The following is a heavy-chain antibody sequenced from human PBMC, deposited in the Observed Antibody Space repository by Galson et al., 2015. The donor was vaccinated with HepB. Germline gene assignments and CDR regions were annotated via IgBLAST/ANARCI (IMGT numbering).Heavy chain of an antibody. V-gene: IGHV3-7*03. D-gene: IGHD3-22*01. CDR2: IKQDGSEK. J-gene: IGHJ4*02. Sequence: SLRLSCAASGFTFSSYWMSWVRQAPGKGLEWVANIKQDGSEKYYVDSVKGRFTISRDNAKNSLYLQMNSLRAEDTAVYYCAREGTLDYYDSSGSLGWGQGTLVTVSS. CDR1: GFTFSSYW. CDR3: AREGTLDYYDSSGSLG.